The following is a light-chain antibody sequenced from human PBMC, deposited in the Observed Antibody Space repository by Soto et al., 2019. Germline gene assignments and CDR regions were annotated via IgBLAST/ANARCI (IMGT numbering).Light chain of an antibody. J-gene: IGLJ2*01. Sequence: QSVLTQPPSASGTPGQRVTISCSGSSSNIGSNTVNWYQQFPGTAPELLIYGNNRRPSGVPDRFSGSKSGTSVSLAISGLQSEDEAEYYCAAWDDSLNAVVFGGGTKLTVL. CDR2: GNN. V-gene: IGLV1-44*01. CDR1: SSNIGSNT. CDR3: AAWDDSLNAVV.